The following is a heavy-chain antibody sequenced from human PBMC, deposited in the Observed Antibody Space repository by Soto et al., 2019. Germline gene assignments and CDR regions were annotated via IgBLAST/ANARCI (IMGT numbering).Heavy chain of an antibody. CDR2: ISSSGSTI. V-gene: IGHV3-11*01. CDR1: GFTFSDYY. CDR3: RTSPWQTDTNYYYYYMDV. J-gene: IGHJ6*03. Sequence: GGSLRLSCAASGFTFSDYYMSWIRQAPGKGLEWVSYISSSGSTIYYADSVKGRFTISRDNAKNSLYLQMNSLRAEDTAVYYCRTSPWQTDTNYYYYYMDVWGKGTTVTVSS.